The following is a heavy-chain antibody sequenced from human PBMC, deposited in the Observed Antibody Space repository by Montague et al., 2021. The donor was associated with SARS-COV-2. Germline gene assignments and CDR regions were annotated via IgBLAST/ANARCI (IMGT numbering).Heavy chain of an antibody. D-gene: IGHD4-17*01. Sequence: SLRLSCAASGFTFSSYGMHWVRQAPGKGLEWVAVIWYDGSNKYYADSVKGRFTISRDNSKNTLYLQMNSLRAEDTAVYYCARVYTVTSFLDVWGKGTTVTVSS. CDR1: GFTFSSYG. CDR3: ARVYTVTSFLDV. J-gene: IGHJ6*04. V-gene: IGHV3-33*01. CDR2: IWYDGSNK.